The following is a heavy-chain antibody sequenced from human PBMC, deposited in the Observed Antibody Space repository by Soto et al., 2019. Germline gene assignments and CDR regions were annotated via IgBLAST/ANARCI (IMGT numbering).Heavy chain of an antibody. V-gene: IGHV3-33*01. Sequence: SLRLSCAASGFTFSRYGRHWVRQAPGKGLEWVAVIWYDGSNKYYSDSVKGRFTISRDNSKNTLYLQMNSLRAEDTAVYYCARGVGSVGGYYSDYWGKRTMVT. CDR2: IWYDGSNK. CDR3: ARGVGSVGGYYSDY. CDR1: GFTFSRYG. D-gene: IGHD2-15*01. J-gene: IGHJ4*02.